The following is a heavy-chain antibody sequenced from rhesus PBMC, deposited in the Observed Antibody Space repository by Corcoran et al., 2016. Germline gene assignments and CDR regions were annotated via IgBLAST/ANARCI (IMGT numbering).Heavy chain of an antibody. CDR1: GFTFSGSE. CDR3: ARRGVTTFAFDF. D-gene: IGHD4-23*01. CDR2: IGGDSSYT. J-gene: IGHJ3*01. V-gene: IGHV3-115*02. Sequence: EVQLAESGGGLVQPGGSLRLSFAASGFTFSGSEMHWVRQAPGKGLESVSVIGGDSSYTHYADSVKGRVTISRDNAKNSLSLQMNSLRAEDTAVYYCARRGVTTFAFDFWGQGLRVTVSS.